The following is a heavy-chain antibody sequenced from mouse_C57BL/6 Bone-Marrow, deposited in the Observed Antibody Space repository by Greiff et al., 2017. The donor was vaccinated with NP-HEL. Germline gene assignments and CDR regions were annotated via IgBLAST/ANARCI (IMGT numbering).Heavy chain of an antibody. J-gene: IGHJ3*01. CDR3: ARRSSNWDGTPWFAY. Sequence: QVQLQQSGAELAKPGASVKLSCKASCYTFTSYWMHWVKQRPGQGLEWIGYINPSSGYTKYNQKFKDKATLPEDTSSSTAYMPLSRLTYEDSAVYYCARRSSNWDGTPWFAYWGQGTLVTVSA. D-gene: IGHD4-1*01. CDR2: INPSSGYT. CDR1: CYTFTSYW. V-gene: IGHV1-7*01.